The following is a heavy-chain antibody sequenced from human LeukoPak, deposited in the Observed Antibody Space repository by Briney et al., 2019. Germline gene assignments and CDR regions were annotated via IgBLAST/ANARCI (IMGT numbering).Heavy chain of an antibody. CDR1: GYTFTCYH. CDR2: INPNSGDT. CDR3: ARDYCSSTSCPFDY. V-gene: IGHV1-2*06. D-gene: IGHD2-2*01. Sequence: ASVKVSCKASGYTFTCYHMHWVRQAPGQGLEWMGRINPNSGDTNYAQKFQGRVAMTRDTSISTAFMELTRLRSDDTAVYYCARDYCSSTSCPFDYWGQGTLVTVSS. J-gene: IGHJ4*02.